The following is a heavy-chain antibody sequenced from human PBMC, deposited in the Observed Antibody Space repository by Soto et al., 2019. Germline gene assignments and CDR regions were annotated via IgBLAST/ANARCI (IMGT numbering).Heavy chain of an antibody. CDR3: VCFFFQAEDGIRDVRSVSAFLLNRSSDL. V-gene: IGHV4-59*01. D-gene: IGHD3-10*02. Sequence: GKGLEWIGYIYYSGSNNYNPSLKSRVTISDETSKNQFSLKLRSVTAADKAVYYCVCFFFQAEDGIRDVRSVSAFLLNRSSDL. CDR2: IYYSGSN. J-gene: IGHJ2*01.